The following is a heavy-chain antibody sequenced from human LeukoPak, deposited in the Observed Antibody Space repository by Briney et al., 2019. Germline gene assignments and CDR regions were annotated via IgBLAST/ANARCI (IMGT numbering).Heavy chain of an antibody. D-gene: IGHD4-17*01. CDR1: GFIFSSYA. J-gene: IGHJ5*02. Sequence: GGSLRLSCAASGFIFSSYAMHWVRQAPGKGLEWVAAISYDGSNKYYADSVKGRFTISRDNSKNTLYLQMNSLRAEDTSVYYCASSPYGDLNWFDPWGQGTLVTVSS. CDR3: ASSPYGDLNWFDP. CDR2: ISYDGSNK. V-gene: IGHV3-30*04.